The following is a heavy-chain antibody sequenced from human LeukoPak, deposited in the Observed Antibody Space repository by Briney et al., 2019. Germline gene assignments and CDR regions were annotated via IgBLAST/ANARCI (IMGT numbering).Heavy chain of an antibody. V-gene: IGHV1-18*01. D-gene: IGHD2-2*02. CDR2: ISTYNGDT. J-gene: IGHJ4*02. CDR3: ARDCSSTSCYNVY. Sequence: GASVKFSCKASGYTFTNHGFSWVRQAPGQGLEWMGWISTYNGDTNYAQNLQGRVTMTTDTSTSTAYMEMRSLRSDDTAVYYCARDCSSTSCYNVYWGQGTLVTVSS. CDR1: GYTFTNHG.